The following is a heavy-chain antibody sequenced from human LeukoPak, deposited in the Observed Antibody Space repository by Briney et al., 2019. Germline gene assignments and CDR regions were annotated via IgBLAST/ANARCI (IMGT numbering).Heavy chain of an antibody. CDR2: ISAYNGNT. V-gene: IGHV1-18*01. J-gene: IGHJ4*02. Sequence: ASVKVSCKASGYTFTSYGISWVRQAPGQGLEWMGWISAYNGNTNYAQKLQGRVTMTTDTSTSTAYMELRSLRSDDTAVYYCARERGGGIAAAAPDMDYWGQGTLVTVSS. D-gene: IGHD6-13*01. CDR1: GYTFTSYG. CDR3: ARERGGGIAAAAPDMDY.